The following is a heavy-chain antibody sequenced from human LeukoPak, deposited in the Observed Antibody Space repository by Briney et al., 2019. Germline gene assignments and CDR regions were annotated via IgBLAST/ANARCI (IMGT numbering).Heavy chain of an antibody. V-gene: IGHV5-51*01. CDR2: IYPGDSDT. Sequence: GESLKISCKGSGYSFTKYWIGWVRQMPGKGLEWMGIIYPGDSDTRYSPSFQGQVTISADKSISTAYLQWSSLKAPDTAMYYCARPARGDYSLTAFDIWGQGTMVTVS. J-gene: IGHJ3*02. D-gene: IGHD4-17*01. CDR3: ARPARGDYSLTAFDI. CDR1: GYSFTKYW.